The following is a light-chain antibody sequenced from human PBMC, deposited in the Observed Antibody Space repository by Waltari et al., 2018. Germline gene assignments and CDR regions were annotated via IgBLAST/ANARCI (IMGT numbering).Light chain of an antibody. Sequence: EIVMTQSPATLSVSPGERATLSCRASQSVSSNLAWYQQKPGQAPRLLIYGASTRATGIPARFSGSGYGTEFTLTISSLQSEDFAVYYGQQYNNWPRGTFGQGTRLEIK. CDR2: GAS. J-gene: IGKJ5*01. CDR3: QQYNNWPRGT. CDR1: QSVSSN. V-gene: IGKV3-15*01.